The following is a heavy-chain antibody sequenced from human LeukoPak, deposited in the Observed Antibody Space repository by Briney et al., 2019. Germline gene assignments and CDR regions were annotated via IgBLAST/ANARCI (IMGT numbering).Heavy chain of an antibody. J-gene: IGHJ4*02. Sequence: PGWSLRLSCAASGFTFSSYGMHWVRQAPGKGLEWVAVIWYDGSNKYYADSVKGRFTISRDNSKNTLYLQMNSLRAEDTAVYYCARALDDYGDYSPGPSDYWGQGTLVTVSS. CDR2: IWYDGSNK. V-gene: IGHV3-33*01. D-gene: IGHD4-17*01. CDR1: GFTFSSYG. CDR3: ARALDDYGDYSPGPSDY.